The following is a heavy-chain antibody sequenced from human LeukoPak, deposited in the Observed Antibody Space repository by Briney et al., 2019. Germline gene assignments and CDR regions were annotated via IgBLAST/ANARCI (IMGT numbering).Heavy chain of an antibody. CDR1: GGTFSSYA. V-gene: IGHV1-69*05. J-gene: IGHJ3*02. Sequence: SVKVSCKASGGTFSSYAISWVRQAPGQGLEWMGRIIPIFGTANYAQKFQGRVTITTDESTSTAYMELSSLRSEDTAVYYCARRRVRGVVHDAFDIWGQGTMVTVSS. CDR3: ARRRVRGVVHDAFDI. CDR2: IIPIFGTA. D-gene: IGHD3-10*01.